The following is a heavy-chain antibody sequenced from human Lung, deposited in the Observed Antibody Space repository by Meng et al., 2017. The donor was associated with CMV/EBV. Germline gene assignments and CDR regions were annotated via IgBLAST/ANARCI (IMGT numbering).Heavy chain of an antibody. CDR1: GFTFRSYG. CDR2: IRHDINNK. Sequence: GESLKISCAASGFTFRSYGMQWVRQAPGKGLEWVAFIRHDINNKYYSDSERGRFAISRDNSKNTLYLQMNSLRAEDTAVYYCAKDKSIGGTSPDYWGQGAQVTVSS. D-gene: IGHD4-23*01. V-gene: IGHV3-30*02. CDR3: AKDKSIGGTSPDY. J-gene: IGHJ4*02.